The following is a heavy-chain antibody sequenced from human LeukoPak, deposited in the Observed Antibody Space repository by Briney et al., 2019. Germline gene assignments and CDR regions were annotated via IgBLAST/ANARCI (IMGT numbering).Heavy chain of an antibody. J-gene: IGHJ4*02. CDR3: AKLSSDSSTYYY. CDR2: KSYDGSKE. Sequence: GGSLRLSCAASGFSFSTYGMHWVRQAPGKGLEWVAVKSYDGSKEYYADSVKGRFTISRDNPKNTLYLQMNSLRAEDTAVYCCAKLSSDSSTYYYWGQGTLVTVSS. D-gene: IGHD3-22*01. V-gene: IGHV3-30*18. CDR1: GFSFSTYG.